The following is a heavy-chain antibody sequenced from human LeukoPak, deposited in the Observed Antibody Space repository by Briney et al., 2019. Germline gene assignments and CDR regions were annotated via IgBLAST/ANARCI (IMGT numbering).Heavy chain of an antibody. CDR3: AREPTVTTWAYFDY. D-gene: IGHD4-17*01. V-gene: IGHV3-11*01. CDR1: GFTFSDYY. CDR2: IGSSGSTI. Sequence: PGGSLRLSCAASGFTFSDYYMSWIRQAPGKGLEWVSYIGSSGSTIYYADSVKGRFTISRDNAKNSLYLQMNSLRAEDTAVYYCAREPTVTTWAYFDYWGQGTLVTVSS. J-gene: IGHJ4*02.